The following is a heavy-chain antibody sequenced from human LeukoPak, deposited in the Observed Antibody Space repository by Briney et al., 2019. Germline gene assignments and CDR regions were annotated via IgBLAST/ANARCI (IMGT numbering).Heavy chain of an antibody. CDR1: GFTFDLIP. D-gene: IGHD2/OR15-2a*01. V-gene: IGHV3-23*01. CDR3: AKDAIPMNSVCDYFRK. J-gene: IGHJ4*02. CDR2: IGSTET. Sequence: GGSLSLFCAASGFTFDLIPMRGLREARGEGVVWFASIGSTETYYAACVSGRFTVSRENSQNTQYLQMSSLRAEDTAMYYCAKDAIPMNSVCDYFRKWGQGPQVTVS.